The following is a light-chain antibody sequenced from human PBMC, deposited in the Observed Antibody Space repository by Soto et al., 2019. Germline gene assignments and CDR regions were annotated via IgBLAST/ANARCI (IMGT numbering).Light chain of an antibody. CDR1: SSDVGGYIY. CDR3: VSYTTITSYV. V-gene: IGLV2-14*03. J-gene: IGLJ1*01. CDR2: DVN. Sequence: QSALTQPASVSGSPGQSITISCTGTSSDVGGYIYVSWYQQHPGKAPKLMIYDVNTRPSGVSNRFSGSKSGNTASLTISGLHTEDEADYYCVSYTTITSYVFGSGTKLTVL.